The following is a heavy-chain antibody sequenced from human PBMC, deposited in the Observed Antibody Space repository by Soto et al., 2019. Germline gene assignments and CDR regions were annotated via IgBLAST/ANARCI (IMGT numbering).Heavy chain of an antibody. D-gene: IGHD2-2*01. J-gene: IGHJ6*02. Sequence: VASVKVSCKASGYTFTSYYMHWVRQAPGQGLEWMGIINPSGGSTSYAQKFQGRVTMTRDTSTSTVYMELSSLRSEDTAVYYCARDRVVVVPAAMRHYYYGMDVWGQGTTVTVSS. V-gene: IGHV1-46*01. CDR2: INPSGGST. CDR3: ARDRVVVVPAAMRHYYYGMDV. CDR1: GYTFTSYY.